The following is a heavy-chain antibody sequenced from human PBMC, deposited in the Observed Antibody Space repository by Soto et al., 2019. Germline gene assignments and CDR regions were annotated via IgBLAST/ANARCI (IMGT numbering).Heavy chain of an antibody. CDR1: GFTFSSYA. Sequence: EVQLLESGGGLVQPGGSLRLSCAASGFTFSSYAMSWVRQAPGKGLEWVSAISGSGGSTYYADSVKGRFTISRDNSKNTLYLQMNSLRAEDTAVYYCARDGSNYYDSSGYRDWGQGTLVTVSS. CDR2: ISGSGGST. CDR3: ARDGSNYYDSSGYRD. D-gene: IGHD3-22*01. V-gene: IGHV3-23*01. J-gene: IGHJ4*02.